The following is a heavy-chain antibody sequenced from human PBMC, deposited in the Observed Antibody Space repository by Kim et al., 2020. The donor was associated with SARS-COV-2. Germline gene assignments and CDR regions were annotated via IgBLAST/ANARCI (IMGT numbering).Heavy chain of an antibody. CDR3: ATARRVGATWGYAFDI. CDR1: GYTLTELS. D-gene: IGHD1-26*01. Sequence: ASVKVSCKVSGYTLTELSMHWVRQAPANGLEWMGGFDPEDGETIYAQKFQGRVTMNEDTSTDTANMELSSLRSEDTAVYYCATARRVGATWGYAFDIWGQGTMVTVSS. V-gene: IGHV1-24*01. CDR2: FDPEDGET. J-gene: IGHJ3*02.